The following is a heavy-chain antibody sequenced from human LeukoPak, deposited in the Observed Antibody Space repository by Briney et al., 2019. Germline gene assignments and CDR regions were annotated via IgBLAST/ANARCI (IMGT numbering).Heavy chain of an antibody. CDR1: GGSINSYY. V-gene: IGHV4-59*01. CDR3: ARANSDVLSFIDY. CDR2: IYYSGST. Sequence: PSETLSLTCTVSGGSINSYYWSWIRQPPGKGLEWIGYIYYSGSTNYNPSLKSRVTISVDTSKNQFSLKLSSVTAADTAVYYCARANSDVLSFIDYWGQGTLVTVSS. J-gene: IGHJ4*02. D-gene: IGHD3-16*02.